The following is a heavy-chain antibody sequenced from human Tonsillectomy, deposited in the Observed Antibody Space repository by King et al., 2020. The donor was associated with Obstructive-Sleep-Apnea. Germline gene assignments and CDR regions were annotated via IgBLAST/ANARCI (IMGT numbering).Heavy chain of an antibody. J-gene: IGHJ4*02. D-gene: IGHD3-10*01. CDR3: ARGYDYYGSGTYYNDFDY. CDR2: ISSSSSTI. CDR1: GFTFSSYS. V-gene: IGHV3-48*04. Sequence: QLVQSGGGLVQPGGSLRLSCAASGFTFSSYSMNWVRQAPGKGLEWVSYISSSSSTIYYADSVRGRFTISRDNAKNSLYLQMSSLRAEDTAVYYCARGYDYYGSGTYYNDFDYWGQGTLVTV.